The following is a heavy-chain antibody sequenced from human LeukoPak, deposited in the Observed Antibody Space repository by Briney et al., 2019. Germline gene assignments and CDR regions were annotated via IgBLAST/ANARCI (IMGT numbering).Heavy chain of an antibody. Sequence: NPSETLSLTCTLFGSPINRYLGRWVGQPPGKGLEWIGYIYYRGSTSYNPSLKSRVTILVDTSKNQFSLKLSSVTAADTAVYYCARQAYGDYFDYWGQGTLVTVSS. V-gene: IGHV4-59*08. CDR3: ARQAYGDYFDY. CDR2: IYYRGST. J-gene: IGHJ4*02. CDR1: GSPINRYL. D-gene: IGHD3-10*01.